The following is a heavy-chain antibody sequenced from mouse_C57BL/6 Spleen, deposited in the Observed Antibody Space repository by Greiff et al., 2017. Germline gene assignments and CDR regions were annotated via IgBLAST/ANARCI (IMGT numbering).Heavy chain of an antibody. CDR1: GFTFSDYG. CDR3: ARSDYEAMDY. CDR2: ISSGSSTI. V-gene: IGHV5-17*01. J-gene: IGHJ4*01. Sequence: DVQLVESGGGLVKPGGSLKLSCAASGFTFSDYGMHWVRQAPEKGLEWVAYISSGSSTIYYADTVKGRFTISRDNAKNTLFLQMTSLRSEDTAMYYCARSDYEAMDYWGQGTSVTVSS.